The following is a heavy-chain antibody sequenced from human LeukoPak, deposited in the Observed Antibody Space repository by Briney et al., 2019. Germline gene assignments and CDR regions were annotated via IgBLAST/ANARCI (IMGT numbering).Heavy chain of an antibody. CDR2: ISYDGSNK. Sequence: PGRSLRLSCAASGFTFSSYAMHWVRQAPGKGLEWVAVISYDGSNKYYADSVKGRFTISRDNSKNTLYLQMNSLRAEDTAVYYCARDILEVEWLQLFPYYYYYGMDVWGQGTTVTVSS. V-gene: IGHV3-30-3*01. J-gene: IGHJ6*02. D-gene: IGHD5-24*01. CDR1: GFTFSSYA. CDR3: ARDILEVEWLQLFPYYYYYGMDV.